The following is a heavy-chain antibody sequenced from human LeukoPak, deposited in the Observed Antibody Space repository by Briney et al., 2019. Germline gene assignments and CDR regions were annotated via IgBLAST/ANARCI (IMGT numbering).Heavy chain of an antibody. V-gene: IGHV1-18*01. CDR3: ARDLWNFYDDSGYNRDFDS. Sequence: ASVKVSCKATSRISWVRQAPGQGLEWMGWIGTYGGDTYYAQKFQGRITVTTDTYTSTVYMELRNLRSDDTAVYYCARDLWNFYDDSGYNRDFDSWGQGALVTISS. CDR2: IGTYGGDT. D-gene: IGHD3-22*01. CDR1: TSR. J-gene: IGHJ5*01.